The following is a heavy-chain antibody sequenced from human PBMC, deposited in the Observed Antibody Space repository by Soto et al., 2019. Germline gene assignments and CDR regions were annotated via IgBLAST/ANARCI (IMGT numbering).Heavy chain of an antibody. J-gene: IGHJ4*02. CDR1: VYTFTSYC. CDR2: ISAYNGNT. Sequence: VXVSCKASVYTFTSYCISWVRQAPGQGLEWMGWISAYNGNTNYAQKLQGRVTMTTDTSTSTAYMELRSLRSDDTAVYYCARSDYYDSSGYSPFDYWGQGTLVTGSS. V-gene: IGHV1-18*04. D-gene: IGHD3-22*01. CDR3: ARSDYYDSSGYSPFDY.